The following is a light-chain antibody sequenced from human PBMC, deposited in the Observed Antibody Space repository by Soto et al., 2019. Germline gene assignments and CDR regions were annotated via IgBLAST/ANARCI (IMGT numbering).Light chain of an antibody. J-gene: IGKJ4*01. CDR2: AAS. V-gene: IGKV1-39*01. Sequence: DIQMTQSPSSLSAAVGDIVTVTCRASQTISTNLNWYQQKPGKAPNLLISAASSLQSGVPSRFSGSGSGTELTLTIRTLQPEDFATYYCQQSYSDPPTFGGGTKVEI. CDR3: QQSYSDPPT. CDR1: QTISTN.